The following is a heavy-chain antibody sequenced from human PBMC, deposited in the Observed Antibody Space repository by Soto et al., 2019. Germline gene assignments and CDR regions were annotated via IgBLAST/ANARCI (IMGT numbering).Heavy chain of an antibody. D-gene: IGHD3-10*01. Sequence: SETLSLTCAVYGGSFSGYYWSWIRQPPGKGLEWIGEINHSGSTNYNPSLKSRVTISVDTSKNQFSLKLSSVTAADTAVYYCARGFGYYGSGSNPFYYMDVWGKGTTVTVSS. CDR3: ARGFGYYGSGSNPFYYMDV. J-gene: IGHJ6*03. V-gene: IGHV4-34*01. CDR1: GGSFSGYY. CDR2: INHSGST.